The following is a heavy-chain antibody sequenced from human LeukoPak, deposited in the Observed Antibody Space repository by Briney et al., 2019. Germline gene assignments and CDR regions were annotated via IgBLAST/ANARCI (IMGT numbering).Heavy chain of an antibody. V-gene: IGHV3-43*01. Sequence: PXXSLRLSCVASGFTFSSYAMNWVRQAPGKGLEWVSLISWDGGSTYYADSVKGRFTISRDNSQNSLYLQMNSLRTEDTALYYCAKEGSTTSSDFFDYWGQGTLVSVSS. CDR3: AKEGSTTSSDFFDY. J-gene: IGHJ4*02. CDR2: ISWDGGST. D-gene: IGHD1-14*01. CDR1: GFTFSSYA.